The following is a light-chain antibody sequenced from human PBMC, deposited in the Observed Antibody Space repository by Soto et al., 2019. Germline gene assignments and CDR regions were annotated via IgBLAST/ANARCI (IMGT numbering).Light chain of an antibody. V-gene: IGKV3-20*01. CDR1: QRVSSSY. CDR2: GAS. Sequence: EIVLTQSPGTLSLSPGERVTLSCRASQRVSSSYLAWYRQKPGQAPRLLIYGASTMATGIPDRVSGSGSGTDFTLTISRLEPEDFAVYYCQQYGSSPCTFGQVNKLEIK. CDR3: QQYGSSPCT. J-gene: IGKJ2*02.